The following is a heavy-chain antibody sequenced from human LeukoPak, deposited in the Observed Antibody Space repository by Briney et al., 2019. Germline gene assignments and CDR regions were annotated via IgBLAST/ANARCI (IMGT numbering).Heavy chain of an antibody. D-gene: IGHD2/OR15-2a*01. CDR3: TTFYTRLTDY. CDR1: GFTFNSYW. J-gene: IGHJ4*02. CDR2: INQDGSEK. Sequence: GGSLRLSCAASGFTFNSYWISWVRQAPGKGLEWLANINQDGSEKYYVDSVKGRFTISRDNAKNSLYLQMNSLGAEDTAVYYCTTFYTRLTDYWGQGTLVTVSS. V-gene: IGHV3-7*05.